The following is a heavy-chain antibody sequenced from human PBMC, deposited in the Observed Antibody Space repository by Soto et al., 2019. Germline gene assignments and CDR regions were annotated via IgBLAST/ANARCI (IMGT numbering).Heavy chain of an antibody. Sequence: PSETLSLTCTVSGVSISSYYWSWIRQPPGKGLEWIGYIYYSGSTNYNPSLKSRVTISVDTSKNQFSLKLSSVTAADTAVYYCARVLFGRGNWFDPWGQGTLVTVSS. V-gene: IGHV4-59*01. CDR3: ARVLFGRGNWFDP. CDR2: IYYSGST. J-gene: IGHJ5*02. D-gene: IGHD3-3*01. CDR1: GVSISSYY.